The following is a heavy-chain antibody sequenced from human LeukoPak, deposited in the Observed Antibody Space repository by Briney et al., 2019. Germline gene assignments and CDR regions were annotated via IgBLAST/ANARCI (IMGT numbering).Heavy chain of an antibody. CDR3: ARDKAHTYGRYFDP. Sequence: PSETLSLTCSVSGGSISTYYWNWIRETPGKGPEWIGHISSGNTDYNPSLKSRVTISVDTSKNQFSLKLTSVTAADTAIYYCARDKAHTYGRYFDPWGQGALVTVSS. CDR2: ISSGNT. V-gene: IGHV4-59*01. CDR1: GGSISTYY. D-gene: IGHD5-18*01. J-gene: IGHJ5*02.